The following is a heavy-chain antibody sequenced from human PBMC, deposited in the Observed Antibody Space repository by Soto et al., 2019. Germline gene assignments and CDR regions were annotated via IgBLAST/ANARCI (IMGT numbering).Heavy chain of an antibody. CDR3: ARRRQLLFLGNWFDP. D-gene: IGHD2-2*01. V-gene: IGHV4-34*01. CDR2: INHSGST. J-gene: IGHJ5*02. Sequence: SETLSLTCTVYGGSFSGYYWSWIRQPPGKGLEWIGEINHSGSTNYNPSLKSRVTISVDTSKNQFSLKLSSVTAADTAVYYCARRRQLLFLGNWFDPWGQGTLVTVSS. CDR1: GGSFSGYY.